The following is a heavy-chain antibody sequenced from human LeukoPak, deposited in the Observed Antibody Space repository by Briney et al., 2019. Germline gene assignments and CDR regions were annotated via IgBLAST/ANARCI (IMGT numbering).Heavy chain of an antibody. CDR2: IDSSGGST. Sequence: GGSLRLSCAASGFTFSASTMNWVRQAPGKGLEWVSSIDSSGGSTFCVASLRGRFTISRDNAKNSLYLQVNSLRAEDTAVYHCVRGDRRDFWGQGALVTVSS. CDR3: VRGDRRDF. J-gene: IGHJ4*02. CDR1: GFTFSAST. D-gene: IGHD3-16*01. V-gene: IGHV3-21*01.